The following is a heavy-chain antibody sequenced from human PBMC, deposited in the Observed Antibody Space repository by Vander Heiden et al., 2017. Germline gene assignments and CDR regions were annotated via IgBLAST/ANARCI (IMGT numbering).Heavy chain of an antibody. CDR1: GFTFDTYS. CDR2: ITGNSGTI. CDR3: ARDAYRLTY. Sequence: VHLVESGGDWVRPGGSRSLSCAASGFTFDTYSMNWVRQAPGKGLEWVSYITGNSGTIYYADSVKGRFTISRDNAKNTLYLQMDSLRAEDTAVYYCARDAYRLTYWGQGTLVTVSS. J-gene: IGHJ4*02. V-gene: IGHV3-48*01. D-gene: IGHD3-16*02.